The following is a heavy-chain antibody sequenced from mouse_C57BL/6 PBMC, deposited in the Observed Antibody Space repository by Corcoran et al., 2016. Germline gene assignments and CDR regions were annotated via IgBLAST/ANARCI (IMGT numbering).Heavy chain of an antibody. V-gene: IGHV9-3*01. CDR1: GYTFTTYG. D-gene: IGHD1-1*01. CDR3: ARPHYYGSSYWYFDV. J-gene: IGHJ1*03. CDR2: INTYSGVP. Sequence: QIQLVQSGPELKKPGETVKISCKASGYTFTTYGMSWVKQAPGKGLKWMGWINTYSGVPTYADDFKGRFAFSLETSASTAYLQINNLKNEDTATYFCARPHYYGSSYWYFDVLGTGTTVTVSS.